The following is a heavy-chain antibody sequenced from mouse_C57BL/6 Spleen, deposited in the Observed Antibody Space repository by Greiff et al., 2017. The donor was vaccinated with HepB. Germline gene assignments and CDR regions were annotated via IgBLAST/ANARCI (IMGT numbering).Heavy chain of an antibody. CDR1: GYSITSGYY. V-gene: IGHV3-6*01. CDR3: AREIKDYGSSRYFDV. D-gene: IGHD1-1*01. Sequence: EVQRVESGPGLVKPSQSLSLTCSVTGYSITSGYYWNWIRQFPGNKLEWMGYISYDGSNNYNPSLKNRISITRDTSKNQFFLKLNSVTTEDTATYYGAREIKDYGSSRYFDVWGTGTTVTVSS. J-gene: IGHJ1*03. CDR2: ISYDGSN.